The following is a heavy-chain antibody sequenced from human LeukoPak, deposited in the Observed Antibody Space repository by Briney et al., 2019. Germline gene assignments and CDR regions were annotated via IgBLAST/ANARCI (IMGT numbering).Heavy chain of an antibody. D-gene: IGHD2-2*02. CDR2: IYYSGST. Sequence: SETLSLTCTVSGGSISSGGYYWSWIRQHPGKGLEWIGYIYYSGSTYYNPSLKSRVTISVDTSKNQFSLKLSSVTAADTAVYYCARGGIVVVPAAINWFDPCGQGTLVTVSS. CDR3: ARGGIVVVPAAINWFDP. J-gene: IGHJ5*02. V-gene: IGHV4-31*03. CDR1: GGSISSGGYY.